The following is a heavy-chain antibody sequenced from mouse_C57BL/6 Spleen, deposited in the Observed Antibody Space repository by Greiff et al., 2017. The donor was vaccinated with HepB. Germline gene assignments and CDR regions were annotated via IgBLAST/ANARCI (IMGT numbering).Heavy chain of an antibody. J-gene: IGHJ4*01. D-gene: IGHD1-1*01. CDR2: IDPNSGGT. CDR3: ASLIDYGSSYWNAMDY. Sequence: VQLQQPGAELVKPGASVKLSCKASGYTFTSYWMHWVKQRPGRGLEWIGRIDPNSGGTKYNEKFKSKATLTVDKPSSTAYMQLSSLTSEDSAVYYCASLIDYGSSYWNAMDYWGQGTSVTVSS. V-gene: IGHV1-72*01. CDR1: GYTFTSYW.